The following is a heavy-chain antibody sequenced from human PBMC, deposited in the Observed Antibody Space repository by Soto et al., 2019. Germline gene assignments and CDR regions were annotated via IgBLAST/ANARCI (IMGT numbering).Heavy chain of an antibody. V-gene: IGHV3-15*07. J-gene: IGHJ6*02. CDR1: GFTFSNAW. Sequence: GGSLRLSCAASGFTFSNAWMNWVRQAPGKGLEWVGRIKSKTDGGTTDYAAPVKGRFTISRDDSKNTLYLQMNSLKTEDTAVYYCTTHHQLLYYYYGMDVWGQGTTVTVSS. D-gene: IGHD2-2*01. CDR2: IKSKTDGGTT. CDR3: TTHHQLLYYYYGMDV.